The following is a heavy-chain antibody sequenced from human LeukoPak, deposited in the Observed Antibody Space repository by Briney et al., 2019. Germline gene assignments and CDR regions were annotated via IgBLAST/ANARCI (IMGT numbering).Heavy chain of an antibody. Sequence: SVKVSCKASGGTFSSYAISWVRQAPGQGLEWMGGIIPIFGTANYAQKFQGRVTITADESTSTAYMELSSLRSEDTAVYYCARGRHYDSSGYYQDAFDIWGQGTMVTVSS. CDR2: IIPIFGTA. CDR3: ARGRHYDSSGYYQDAFDI. D-gene: IGHD3-22*01. J-gene: IGHJ3*02. CDR1: GGTFSSYA. V-gene: IGHV1-69*13.